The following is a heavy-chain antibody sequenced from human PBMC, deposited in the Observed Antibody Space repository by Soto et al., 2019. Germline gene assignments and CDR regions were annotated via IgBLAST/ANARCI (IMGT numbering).Heavy chain of an antibody. CDR2: IIPILGIA. V-gene: IGHV1-69*02. Sequence: QVQLVQSGAEVKKPGSSVKVSCKASGGTFSSYTISWVRQAPGQGLEWMGRIIPILGIANYAQKFQGRVTITADKSTSPAYMELSSLRSEDTAVYYCARGRTVGVPRLAYWGQGTLVTVSS. D-gene: IGHD3-16*01. CDR1: GGTFSSYT. J-gene: IGHJ4*02. CDR3: ARGRTVGVPRLAY.